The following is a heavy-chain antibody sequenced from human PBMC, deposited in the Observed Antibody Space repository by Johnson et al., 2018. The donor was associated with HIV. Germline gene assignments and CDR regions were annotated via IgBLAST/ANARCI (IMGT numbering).Heavy chain of an antibody. Sequence: VQLVESGGGVARPGGSLRLSCAASGFTFEDYGMSWVRQAPGKGLEWVSGINWNGGSTGYADSVKGRFTISRDNAKKFLYLQMKNLRAEDTALYYCARDLGPNGRGAFDMWGRGTMVTVSS. J-gene: IGHJ3*02. CDR2: INWNGGST. CDR3: ARDLGPNGRGAFDM. CDR1: GFTFEDYG. V-gene: IGHV3-20*04. D-gene: IGHD1-1*01.